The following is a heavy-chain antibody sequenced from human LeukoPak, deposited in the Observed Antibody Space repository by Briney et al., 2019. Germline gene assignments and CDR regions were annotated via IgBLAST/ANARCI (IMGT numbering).Heavy chain of an antibody. Sequence: GGSLRLSCAASGFTFSSYAMSWVRQAPGKGLEWVSAISGSGGSTYYADSVKGRFTISRDNAKNSLYLQMNSLRAEDTAVYYCARDGSLSGGWGQGTMVTVSS. CDR2: ISGSGGST. D-gene: IGHD1-26*01. CDR3: ARDGSLSGG. CDR1: GFTFSSYA. V-gene: IGHV3-23*01. J-gene: IGHJ3*01.